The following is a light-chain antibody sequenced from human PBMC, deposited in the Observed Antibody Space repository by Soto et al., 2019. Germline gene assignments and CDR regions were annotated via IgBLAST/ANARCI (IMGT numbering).Light chain of an antibody. J-gene: IGKJ4*01. CDR1: QSVSSATY. V-gene: IGKV3-20*01. CDR3: QQYGDSRLT. CDR2: GAS. Sequence: EIVLTQSPGTLSLSPGEIATLSCRASQSVSSATYLAWYQQKPGQAPRLLIYGASSRAAGIPDRFSGSGSGTDFTLTISRLEPEDFAVYYCQQYGDSRLTFGGGTKVE.